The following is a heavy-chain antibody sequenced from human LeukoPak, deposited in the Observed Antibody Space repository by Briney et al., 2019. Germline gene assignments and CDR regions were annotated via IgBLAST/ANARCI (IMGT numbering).Heavy chain of an antibody. V-gene: IGHV1-2*02. J-gene: IGHJ6*03. CDR1: GYTFTGYY. CDR3: ARLDQVADTAETKHGRAYYYYYMDV. D-gene: IGHD5-18*01. Sequence: ASVKVSCKASGYTFTGYYMHWVRQAPGQGLEWMGWINPNSGGTNYAQKFQGRVTMTRDTSISTAYMELSRLRSDDTAMYYCARLDQVADTAETKHGRAYYYYYMDVWGKGTTVTVSS. CDR2: INPNSGGT.